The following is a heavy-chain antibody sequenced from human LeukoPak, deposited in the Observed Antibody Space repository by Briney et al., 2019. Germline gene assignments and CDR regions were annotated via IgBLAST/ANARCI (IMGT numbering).Heavy chain of an antibody. CDR3: ARQPDYDSSGYPQRAFDI. Sequence: KPSETLSLTCTVSGGSISSYYWSWIRQPPGKGLEWIGYIYYSGSTNYNPSLKSRVTISVDTSKNQFSLKLSSVTAADTAVYYCARQPDYDSSGYPQRAFDIWGQGTMVTVSS. J-gene: IGHJ3*02. V-gene: IGHV4-59*08. D-gene: IGHD3-22*01. CDR2: IYYSGST. CDR1: GGSISSYY.